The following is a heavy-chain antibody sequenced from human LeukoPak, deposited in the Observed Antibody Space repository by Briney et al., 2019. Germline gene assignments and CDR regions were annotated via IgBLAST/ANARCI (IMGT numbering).Heavy chain of an antibody. D-gene: IGHD2-15*01. CDR1: GFTFSSHW. CDR3: ARDHVVDGLVFDY. CDR2: INQGGSGK. Sequence: GGSLRLSCAASGFTFSSHWMSWVRQAPGKGLEWVANINQGGSGKNYVDSVKGRFTISRDNAKNSLYLQMNSLRAEDTAIYYCARDHVVDGLVFDYWGQGTLVTVSS. V-gene: IGHV3-7*01. J-gene: IGHJ4*02.